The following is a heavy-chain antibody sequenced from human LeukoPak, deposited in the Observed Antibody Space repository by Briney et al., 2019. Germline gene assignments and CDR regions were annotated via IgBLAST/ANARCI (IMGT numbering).Heavy chain of an antibody. D-gene: IGHD6-13*01. Sequence: QPGRSLTLSCTASGFTFSRYGMHWVRQAPGKGLEWGAVISYDGSNKYYADSVKGRFTISRDNSKNTLYLQMNCLRAEDTSVYYCAKEHKGAAGTIDYWGRGTLVTVSS. J-gene: IGHJ4*02. CDR1: GFTFSRYG. CDR3: AKEHKGAAGTIDY. CDR2: ISYDGSNK. V-gene: IGHV3-30*18.